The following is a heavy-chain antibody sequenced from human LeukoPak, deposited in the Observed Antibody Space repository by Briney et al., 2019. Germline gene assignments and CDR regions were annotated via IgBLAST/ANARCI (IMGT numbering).Heavy chain of an antibody. CDR3: ARLPIVVAGESRDY. J-gene: IGHJ4*02. CDR2: IYYSGST. Sequence: SETLSLTCTVSGGSISSSSYYWGWIRQPPGKGLEWIGSIYYSGSTYYNPSLKSRVTISADTSKNQFSLKLSSVTAADTAVYYCARLPIVVAGESRDYWGQGTLVTVSS. V-gene: IGHV4-39*01. D-gene: IGHD6-19*01. CDR1: GGSISSSSYY.